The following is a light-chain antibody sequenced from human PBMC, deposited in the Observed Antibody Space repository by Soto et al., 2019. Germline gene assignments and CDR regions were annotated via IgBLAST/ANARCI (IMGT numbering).Light chain of an antibody. CDR2: GAS. Sequence: EFVLTQSPGTLSLSPGERATLSCRASQSVSSSYLAWYQQKPGQAPRLLIYGASFRATGIPDRFSGGGSGTDFTLTISGLEPEDFAVYFWQQSGDSSYTFGQGTKLEIK. CDR3: QQSGDSSYT. J-gene: IGKJ2*01. CDR1: QSVSSSY. V-gene: IGKV3-20*01.